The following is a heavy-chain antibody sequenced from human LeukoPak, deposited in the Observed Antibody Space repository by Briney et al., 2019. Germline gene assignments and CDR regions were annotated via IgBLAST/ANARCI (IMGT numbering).Heavy chain of an antibody. CDR3: AKAAGYDFWSGSNENYFDP. CDR1: RFTFNNYA. V-gene: IGHV3-23*01. D-gene: IGHD3-3*01. J-gene: IGHJ5*02. Sequence: GGSLRLSCAASRFTFNNYAMSWVRQAPGKGLEWVSSISGSGGSTYYADSVKGRFIISRDNSKDTLFLQMNSLRVEDTAVYFCAKAAGYDFWSGSNENYFDPWGQGTLVTVSS. CDR2: ISGSGGST.